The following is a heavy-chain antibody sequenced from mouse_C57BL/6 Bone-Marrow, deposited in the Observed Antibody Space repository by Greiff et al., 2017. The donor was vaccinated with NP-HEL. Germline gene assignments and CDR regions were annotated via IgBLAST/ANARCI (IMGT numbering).Heavy chain of an antibody. CDR1: GYTFTSYW. D-gene: IGHD1-1*01. CDR2: IYPGNSDT. Sequence: VQLQQSGTVLARPGASVKMSCKPSGYTFTSYWMHWVKQRPGQGLEWIGAIYPGNSDTSYNQKFKGKAKLTAVTSASTAYMERSSLTNEDSAVYYCTRGGYYYGSSYDGFAYWGQGTLVTVSA. V-gene: IGHV1-5*01. J-gene: IGHJ3*01. CDR3: TRGGYYYGSSYDGFAY.